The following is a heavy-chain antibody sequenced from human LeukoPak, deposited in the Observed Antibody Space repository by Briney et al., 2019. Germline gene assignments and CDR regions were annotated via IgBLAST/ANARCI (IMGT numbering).Heavy chain of an antibody. V-gene: IGHV3-53*01. D-gene: IGHD1-14*01. Sequence: GGSLKLSCAASGFTVITNDMTWVRQAPGKGLEWVSVLYSDGNTKYADSVQGRFTISRDNSKNTLYLEVNSLSPDDTAVYYCARGVEPLAANTLAYWGQGTLVTVSS. CDR1: GFTVITND. CDR3: ARGVEPLAANTLAY. CDR2: LYSDGNT. J-gene: IGHJ4*02.